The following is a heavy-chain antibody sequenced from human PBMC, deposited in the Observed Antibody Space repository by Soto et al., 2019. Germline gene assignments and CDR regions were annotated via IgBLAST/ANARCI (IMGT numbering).Heavy chain of an antibody. J-gene: IGHJ6*02. CDR2: INPSGGST. V-gene: IGHV1-46*01. CDR3: ASDYGDYGYYYYGMDV. CDR1: GYTFTSYY. D-gene: IGHD4-17*01. Sequence: GASVKVSCKASGYTFTSYYMHWVRQAPGQGLEWMGIINPSGGSTSYAQKFQGRVTMTRDTSTSTVYMELSSLRSEDTAVYYCASDYGDYGYYYYGMDVWGQGTTVTVSS.